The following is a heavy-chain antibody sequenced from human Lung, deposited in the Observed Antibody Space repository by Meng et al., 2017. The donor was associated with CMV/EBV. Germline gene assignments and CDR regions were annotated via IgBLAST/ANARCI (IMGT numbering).Heavy chain of an antibody. D-gene: IGHD3-10*01. CDR3: LRRSGGSV. CDR1: GASITNHNW. Sequence: QVTLRESGPELVKPPRTLSLTWAVSGASITNHNWWAWVRQPPGKGLEWIGEIPHRGSSAYNPSLKSRVSMSIDKSKNQFSLKLTSVTAADTAVYHCLRRSGGSVWGQGTLVTVSS. CDR2: IPHRGSS. J-gene: IGHJ1*01. V-gene: IGHV4-4*03.